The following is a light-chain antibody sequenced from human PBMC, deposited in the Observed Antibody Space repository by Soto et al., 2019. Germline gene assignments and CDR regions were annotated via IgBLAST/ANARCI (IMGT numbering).Light chain of an antibody. CDR1: QSISNH. J-gene: IGKJ1*01. CDR3: QQSYSSPPT. Sequence: IQLTQSPSSLSASVEDRVIITCRASQSISNHLNWYPQKPGKAPKLLIFAASSLQSAVPSRFSGSRSGPDFTLTISSRQPEDVATYYCQQSYSSPPTFGQGTKVDIK. CDR2: AAS. V-gene: IGKV1-39*01.